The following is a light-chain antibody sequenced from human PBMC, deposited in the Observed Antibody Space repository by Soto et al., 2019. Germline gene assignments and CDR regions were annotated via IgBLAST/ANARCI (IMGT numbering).Light chain of an antibody. CDR3: QQYSHLIT. J-gene: IGKJ5*01. CDR2: DAS. Sequence: ILLTQSPSSLSASVGDRVTITCRASQGIDSSFAWYQQKLGKAPKLLIYDASNLETGVPSRFSGSGSGTDFTFTISSLQPEDIATYYCQQYSHLITFGQGTRLEI. V-gene: IGKV1-33*01. CDR1: QGIDSS.